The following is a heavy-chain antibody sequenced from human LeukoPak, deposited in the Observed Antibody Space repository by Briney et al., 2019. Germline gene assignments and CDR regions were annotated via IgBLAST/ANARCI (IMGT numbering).Heavy chain of an antibody. CDR2: IYYSGST. Sequence: TPSETLSLTCTVSGAPSSRTYWSWIRQPPGKGLEWIGYIYYSGSTNHNPSLKSRVTISVDTSKNQFSLNLTSVTAADTAVYYCASGQVGATTLFDYWGQGTLVTVSS. CDR1: GAPSSRTY. J-gene: IGHJ4*02. D-gene: IGHD1-26*01. CDR3: ASGQVGATTLFDY. V-gene: IGHV4-59*01.